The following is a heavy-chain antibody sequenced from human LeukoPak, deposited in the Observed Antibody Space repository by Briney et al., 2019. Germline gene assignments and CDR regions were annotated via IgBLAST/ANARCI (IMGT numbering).Heavy chain of an antibody. V-gene: IGHV3-30-3*01. CDR2: ISYDGSNK. CDR1: GFTFSSYA. CDR3: VRDRCSSCHYFDC. D-gene: IGHD2-2*01. Sequence: PGRSLRLSCAASGFTFSSYAMHWVREASGRGLEWVAVISYDGSNKYCADSVKGRFTISRDTSKNTLYLHMNSLRADDTAMYYCVRDRCSSCHYFDCWGQGTLVTVSS. J-gene: IGHJ4*02.